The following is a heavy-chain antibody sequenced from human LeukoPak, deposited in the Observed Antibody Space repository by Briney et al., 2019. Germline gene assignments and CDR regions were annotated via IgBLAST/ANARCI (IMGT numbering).Heavy chain of an antibody. CDR2: ISGSGGSS. CDR1: GGSISSSSYY. CDR3: ATEPSYYGSGNDY. Sequence: ETLSLTCTVSGGSISSSSYYWGWIRPAPGKGLEWVSAISGSGGSSYYADSVKGRFTISRDNSKNTLYLQMNSLRAEDTAVYYCATEPSYYGSGNDYWGQGTLVTVSS. V-gene: IGHV3-23*01. D-gene: IGHD3-10*01. J-gene: IGHJ4*02.